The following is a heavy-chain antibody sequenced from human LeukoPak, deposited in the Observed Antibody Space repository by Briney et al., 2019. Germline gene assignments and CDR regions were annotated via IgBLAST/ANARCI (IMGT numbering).Heavy chain of an antibody. CDR2: ISSSSSYI. V-gene: IGHV3-21*01. Sequence: GGSLRLSCAASGFTFSSYSMNWVRQAPGKGLEWVSSISSSSSYIYYADSVKGRFTISRDNSKNTLYLQMNSLRAEDTAVYYCAKDIGGNDYYDSSGYYYGGHYWGQGTLVTVSS. D-gene: IGHD3-22*01. CDR3: AKDIGGNDYYDSSGYYYGGHY. CDR1: GFTFSSYS. J-gene: IGHJ4*02.